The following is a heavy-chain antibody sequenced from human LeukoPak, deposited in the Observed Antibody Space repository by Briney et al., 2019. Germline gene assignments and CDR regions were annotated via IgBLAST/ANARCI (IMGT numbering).Heavy chain of an antibody. CDR3: ARVVPAARYYYYGMDV. CDR2: TSSSGSTI. D-gene: IGHD2-2*01. J-gene: IGHJ6*02. Sequence: PGGSLRLSCAASGFTFSSYEMNWVRQAPGKGLEWVSYTSSSGSTIYYADSVKGRFTISRDNAKNSLYLQMNSLRAEDTAVYYCARVVPAARYYYYGMDVWGQGTTVTVSS. CDR1: GFTFSSYE. V-gene: IGHV3-48*03.